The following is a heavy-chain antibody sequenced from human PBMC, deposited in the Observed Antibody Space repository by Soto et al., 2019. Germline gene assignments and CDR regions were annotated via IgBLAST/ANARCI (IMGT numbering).Heavy chain of an antibody. V-gene: IGHV3-9*01. CDR3: AKDTTFGELSAFDI. D-gene: IGHD3-10*01. CDR2: ISWNSGSI. CDR1: GFTFDDYA. Sequence: GGSLRLSCAASGFTFDDYAMHWVRQAPGKGLEWVSGISWNSGSIGYADSVKGRFTISRDNAKNSLYLQMNSLRAEDTALYYCAKDTTFGELSAFDIWGQGTMVTVSS. J-gene: IGHJ3*02.